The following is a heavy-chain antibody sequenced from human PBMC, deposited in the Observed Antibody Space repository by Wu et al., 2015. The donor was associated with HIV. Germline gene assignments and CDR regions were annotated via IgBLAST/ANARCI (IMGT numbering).Heavy chain of an antibody. CDR2: IAPNYGDT. CDR3: ARGWTSGYYGGYYYDL. Sequence: QVQLVQSGAEVKKPGSSVKVSCKASGYTFSANFIYWVRQAPGQGLECMGWIAPNYGDTNYTHKFQGRLTMTRDTSLSTVYLELTSLLSDDTAVYYCARGWTSGYYGGYYYDLWGQGTLVTVSS. CDR1: GYTFSANF. V-gene: IGHV1-2*02. J-gene: IGHJ4*02. D-gene: IGHD3-9*01.